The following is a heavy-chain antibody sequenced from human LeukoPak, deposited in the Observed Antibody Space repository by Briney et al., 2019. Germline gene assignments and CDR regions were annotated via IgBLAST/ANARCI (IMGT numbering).Heavy chain of an antibody. CDR1: GFTFSSYD. J-gene: IGHJ4*02. CDR2: IGTAGDT. CDR3: ARVKDGGLGFDY. Sequence: GGSLRLSCAASGFTFSSYDMHRVRQATGKGLEWVSAIGTAGDTYYAGSVKGRFTISRENAKNSLYLQMNRLRAGDTAVYYCARVKDGGLGFDYWGQGTLVTVSS. V-gene: IGHV3-13*01. D-gene: IGHD4-23*01.